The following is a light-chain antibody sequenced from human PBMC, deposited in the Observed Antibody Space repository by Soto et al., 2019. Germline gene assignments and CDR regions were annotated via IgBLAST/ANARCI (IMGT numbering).Light chain of an antibody. V-gene: IGKV3-15*01. J-gene: IGKJ2*02. CDR3: QQYNNWPCT. CDR2: GAS. CDR1: QSVSSN. Sequence: EIVMTQSPATLSVSPGERATLSCRASQSVSSNLAWYQQKPGQAPRLLIYGASTRATGIPARFSGSGSGTEFTFTISSLQFEDFTVYYCQQYNNWPCTFGQGTKLEIK.